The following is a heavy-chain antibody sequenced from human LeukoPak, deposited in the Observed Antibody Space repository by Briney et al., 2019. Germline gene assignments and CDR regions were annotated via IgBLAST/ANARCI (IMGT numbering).Heavy chain of an antibody. Sequence: GGSLRLSCAASGFTFSNAWMSWVRQAPGKGLEWVGRIKSKTDGGTTDYAAPVKGRFTISRDDSKNTLYLQMNSLKTEDTAVYYCTTAWTGELSLGDAFDIWGQGTMVTVSS. J-gene: IGHJ3*02. D-gene: IGHD1-26*01. V-gene: IGHV3-15*01. CDR1: GFTFSNAW. CDR2: IKSKTDGGTT. CDR3: TTAWTGELSLGDAFDI.